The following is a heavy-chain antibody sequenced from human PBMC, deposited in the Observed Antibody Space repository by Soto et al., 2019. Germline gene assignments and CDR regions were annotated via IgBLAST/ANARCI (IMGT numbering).Heavy chain of an antibody. CDR1: GGSISRYY. J-gene: IGHJ5*02. CDR2: IHYSGST. Sequence: PSETLSLTCNVSGGSISRYYWSWIRQPPGKGLEWIGYIHYSGSTKYNPSLKSRVTISVDTSKNQFSLKPTSVTAADTAVYFCARVPAVASTIPSLWFDPWGQGTLVTVSS. D-gene: IGHD6-19*01. CDR3: ARVPAVASTIPSLWFDP. V-gene: IGHV4-59*01.